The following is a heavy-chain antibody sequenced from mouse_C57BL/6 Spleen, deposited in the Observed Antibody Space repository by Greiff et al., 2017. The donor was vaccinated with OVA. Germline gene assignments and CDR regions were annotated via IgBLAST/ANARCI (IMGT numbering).Heavy chain of an antibody. CDR3: TRLNWGAWFAD. CDR1: GYPFTDYE. V-gene: IGHV1-15*01. Sequence: QVQLQQSGAELVRPGASVTLSCKASGYPFTDYEMHWVTQTPVHSLEWIGAIDPETGGTAYNQKFKGKAILTADKSSSTAYMELRSLTSEDSAVYYCTRLNWGAWFADWGQGTLVTVSA. J-gene: IGHJ3*01. D-gene: IGHD4-1*01. CDR2: IDPETGGT.